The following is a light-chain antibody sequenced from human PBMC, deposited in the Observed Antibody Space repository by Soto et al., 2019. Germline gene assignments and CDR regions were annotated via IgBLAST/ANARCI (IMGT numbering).Light chain of an antibody. J-gene: IGLJ2*01. CDR1: SSDVGGYNY. CDR3: SSFSSNSTIV. CDR2: EVS. Sequence: QSALTQPASVSGSPGQSITISCIGSSSDVGGYNYVSWYQHHPGRAPKPMIFEVSDRPSGVSSRFSGSKSGNTAYLTISGLQAEYEADYYCSSFSSNSTIVFGGGTKVTVL. V-gene: IGLV2-14*01.